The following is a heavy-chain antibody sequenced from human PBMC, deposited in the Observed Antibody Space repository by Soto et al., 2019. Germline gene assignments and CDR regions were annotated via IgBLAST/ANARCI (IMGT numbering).Heavy chain of an antibody. V-gene: IGHV3-74*03. CDR1: GYTFINFW. Sequence: WGSLRLACAASGYTFINFWIHFFRQVPLKWLVWVSRINSDGSSTTYADSVKGRFTISRDNAKNTLFLQMNSLRVEDTAVYYCTRAAWDCTSASCLINHWGQGTQVTVSS. CDR3: TRAAWDCTSASCLINH. D-gene: IGHD2-2*01. J-gene: IGHJ5*02. CDR2: INSDGSST.